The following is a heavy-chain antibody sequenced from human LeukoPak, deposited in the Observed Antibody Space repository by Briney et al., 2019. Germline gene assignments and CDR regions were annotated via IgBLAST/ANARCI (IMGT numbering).Heavy chain of an antibody. CDR2: ISSSSSTI. CDR1: GFTFSSYS. J-gene: IGHJ6*03. Sequence: GGSLRLSCAASGFTFSSYSMNWVRQAPGKGLEWVSYISSSSSTIYYADSVKGRFTISRDNAKNSLYLQMNSLRAEDTAVYYCARSIAVAGPDMEYYYYYMDVWGKGTTVTVSS. D-gene: IGHD6-19*01. CDR3: ARSIAVAGPDMEYYYYYMDV. V-gene: IGHV3-48*01.